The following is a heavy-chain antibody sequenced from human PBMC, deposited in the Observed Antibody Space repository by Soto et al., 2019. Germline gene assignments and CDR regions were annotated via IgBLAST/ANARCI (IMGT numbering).Heavy chain of an antibody. J-gene: IGHJ4*02. CDR1: GFTFSSYW. D-gene: IGHD2-2*01. CDR2: INSDGSST. V-gene: IGHV3-74*01. CDR3: ARDGDLGYCSSTSCYLDY. Sequence: EVQLVESGGGLVQPGGSLRLSCAASGFTFSSYWMHWVRQAPGKGLVWVSRINSDGSSTSYADSVKGRFTISRDNAKNSLYLQMNSLRAEDTAVYYCARDGDLGYCSSTSCYLDYWGQGTLVTVSS.